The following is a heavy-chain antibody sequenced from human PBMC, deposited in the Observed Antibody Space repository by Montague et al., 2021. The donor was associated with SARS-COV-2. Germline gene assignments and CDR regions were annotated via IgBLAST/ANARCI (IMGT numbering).Heavy chain of an antibody. Sequence: SETLSLTCAVYGGSFSNYYWSWIRQPPGKGLEWIGEINHSGSTSXNPSLKSRVTISVDTSKNQFSLKLSSVTAADTAVYYCARGSGWRENAFDTWGQGTMVTVSS. J-gene: IGHJ3*02. V-gene: IGHV4-34*01. CDR1: GGSFSNYY. CDR2: INHSGST. D-gene: IGHD6-19*01. CDR3: ARGSGWRENAFDT.